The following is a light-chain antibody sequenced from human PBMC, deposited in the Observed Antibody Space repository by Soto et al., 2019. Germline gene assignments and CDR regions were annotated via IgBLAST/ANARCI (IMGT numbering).Light chain of an antibody. Sequence: DIQMTQSPSSLSASVGDRVTITCRTSQNIDSYLHWYQEKPGKAPNLLMYAVSSLQSGVPSRFSGSGSGTDFTLTISSLQPEDFATYYCQQSYSTPWTFGQGTKVEVK. V-gene: IGKV1-39*01. CDR1: QNIDSY. CDR2: AVS. CDR3: QQSYSTPWT. J-gene: IGKJ1*01.